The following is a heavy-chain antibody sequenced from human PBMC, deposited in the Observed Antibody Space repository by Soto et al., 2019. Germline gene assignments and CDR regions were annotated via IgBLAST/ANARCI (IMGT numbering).Heavy chain of an antibody. D-gene: IGHD2-15*01. V-gene: IGHV3-13*01. J-gene: IGHJ3*02. CDR1: GFTFSSYD. CDR2: IGTAGDT. CDR3: ARVCSGGSCYSGLRAFDI. Sequence: GGSLRLSCAASGFTFSSYDMHWVRQATGKGLEWVSAIGTAGDTYYPGSVKGRFTISRENAKNSLYLQMNSLRAGDTAVYYCARVCSGGSCYSGLRAFDIWGQGTMVTV.